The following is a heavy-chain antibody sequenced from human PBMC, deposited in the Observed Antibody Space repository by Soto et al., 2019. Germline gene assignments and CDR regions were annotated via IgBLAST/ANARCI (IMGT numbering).Heavy chain of an antibody. CDR3: ARVAGGLGSIRDYYYGMER. CDR2: IIPIFGTA. Sequence: QVQLVQSGAEGKKRGSWVKVSCKASGGTFSSYAISWVRQAPGQGLEWMGGIIPIFGTANYEQKFQGRVTITADESTSTAYMEVSSLRSDETAVYYCARVAGGLGSIRDYYYGMERWGQGTTVTVSS. CDR1: GGTFSSYA. V-gene: IGHV1-69*01. J-gene: IGHJ6*02. D-gene: IGHD6-19*01.